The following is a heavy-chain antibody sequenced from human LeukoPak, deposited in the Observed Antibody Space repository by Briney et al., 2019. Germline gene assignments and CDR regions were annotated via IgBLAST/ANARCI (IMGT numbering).Heavy chain of an antibody. CDR3: ASPMSPDVDYFDH. V-gene: IGHV3-11*01. CDR1: GFTFSDYY. CDR2: ISSSGSTI. Sequence: GGSLRLSCAASGFTFSDYYMSWIRQAPGMGLEWVSYISSSGSTIYYADSVKGRFTISRDNAKNSLYLQMNSLRAEDTAVYYCASPMSPDVDYFDHWGQGTLVTVSS. J-gene: IGHJ4*02.